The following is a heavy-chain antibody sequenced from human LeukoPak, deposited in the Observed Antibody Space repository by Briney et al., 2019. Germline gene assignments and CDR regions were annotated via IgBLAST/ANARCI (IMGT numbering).Heavy chain of an antibody. J-gene: IGHJ4*02. D-gene: IGHD6-13*01. CDR2: IYYSGST. V-gene: IGHV4-38-2*02. CDR1: GYSISSGYH. Sequence: SETLSLTCTVSGYSISSGYHWGWIRQPPGKGLEWIGSIYYSGSTYYNPSLKSRVTISVDTSKNQFSLKLSSVTAADTAVYYCARDGSSSWYDYWGQGTLVTVSS. CDR3: ARDGSSSWYDY.